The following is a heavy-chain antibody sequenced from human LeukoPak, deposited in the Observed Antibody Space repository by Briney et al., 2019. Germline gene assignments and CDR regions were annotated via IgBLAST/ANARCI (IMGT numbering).Heavy chain of an antibody. CDR3: TRVGHGSYYLPY. V-gene: IGHV1-2*02. Sequence: GASVTVSCRAFGYTFTEYYMHWVRQAPGQGLEWMGWINPNNVTNFSQKFQGRVTMTRDTSIRTVYMEMSSLRSDDTAVYYCTRVGHGSYYLPYWGQGTLVTVSS. CDR1: GYTFTEYY. J-gene: IGHJ4*02. CDR2: INPNNVT. D-gene: IGHD1-26*01.